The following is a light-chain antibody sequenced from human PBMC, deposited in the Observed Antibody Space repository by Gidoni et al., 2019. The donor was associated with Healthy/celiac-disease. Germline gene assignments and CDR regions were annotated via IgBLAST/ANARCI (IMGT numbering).Light chain of an antibody. CDR1: QSVNSN. CDR3: QHRYNWPLA. J-gene: IGKJ4*01. V-gene: IGKV3-11*01. Sequence: EIVLTQSPATLSLSPGERATLSCRASQSVNSNLAWYQQKPGQAPRLLIYDLSNRATGIPARFSGSGSGTDFTLTISSLEPEDFAVYYCQHRYNWPLAFGGGTKVEIK. CDR2: DLS.